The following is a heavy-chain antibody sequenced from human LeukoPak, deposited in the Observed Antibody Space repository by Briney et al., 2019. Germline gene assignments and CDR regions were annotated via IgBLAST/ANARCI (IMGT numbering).Heavy chain of an antibody. CDR2: IIPIFGTA. CDR1: GGTFSSYA. Sequence: GASVKVSCKASGGTFSSYAISWVRQAPGQGLEWMGGIIPIFGTANYAQKFQGRVTMTRDTSTSTVYMELSSLGSEDTAVYYCARAAPGYYGSGSGLGVWGKGTTVTISS. J-gene: IGHJ6*04. D-gene: IGHD3-10*01. CDR3: ARAAPGYYGSGSGLGV. V-gene: IGHV1-69*05.